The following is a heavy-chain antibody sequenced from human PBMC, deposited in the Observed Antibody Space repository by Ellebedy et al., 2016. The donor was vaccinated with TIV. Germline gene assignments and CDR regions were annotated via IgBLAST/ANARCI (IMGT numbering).Heavy chain of an antibody. Sequence: GGSLRLXXAASGFTFSDYYMSWIRQAPGKGLEWVSYISSSSSTIYYADSVKGRFTISRDNAKNSLYLQMNSLRAEDTAVYYCARDLWGSWAVNYYYGMDVWGQGTTVTVSS. D-gene: IGHD3-16*01. V-gene: IGHV3-11*01. CDR1: GFTFSDYY. CDR2: ISSSSSTI. CDR3: ARDLWGSWAVNYYYGMDV. J-gene: IGHJ6*02.